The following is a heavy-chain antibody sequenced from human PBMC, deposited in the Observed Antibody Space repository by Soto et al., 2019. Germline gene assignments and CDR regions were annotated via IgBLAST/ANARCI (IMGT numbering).Heavy chain of an antibody. Sequence: ASVKVSCKASGGTFSSYTISWVRQAPGQGLEWMGRIIPILGIANYAQKFQGRVTITADKSTSPAYMELGSLRSEDTAVYYCARDLGASMVRGAIPLMDVWGKGTTVTVSS. CDR3: ARDLGASMVRGAIPLMDV. D-gene: IGHD3-10*01. CDR1: GGTFSSYT. J-gene: IGHJ6*03. V-gene: IGHV1-69*04. CDR2: IIPILGIA.